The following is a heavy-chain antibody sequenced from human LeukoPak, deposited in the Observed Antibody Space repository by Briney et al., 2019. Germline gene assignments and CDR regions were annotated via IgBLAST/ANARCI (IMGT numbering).Heavy chain of an antibody. Sequence: PGGSLRLSCTAPVFTFSSYAIHWIRQAPGKGLEWVALVWHDGSNRYYAEAVKGRFTISRDNSKNTVYLQINSLRAEDTAVYYCARELFGSGSCPDYWGQGTRVTVSS. CDR1: VFTFSSYA. D-gene: IGHD3-10*01. CDR3: ARELFGSGSCPDY. V-gene: IGHV3-33*01. J-gene: IGHJ4*02. CDR2: VWHDGSNR.